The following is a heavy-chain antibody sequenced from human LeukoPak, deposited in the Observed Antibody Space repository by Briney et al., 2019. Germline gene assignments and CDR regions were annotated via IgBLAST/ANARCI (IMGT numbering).Heavy chain of an antibody. CDR2: IQPRTGDT. CDR3: ASHYGPGPV. Sequence: ASVKVSCKTSGYTFNDHHIHWVRQAPGQGLEWMGRIQPRTGDTDLAQKFQGRATITRDTSITTGYLELTSLTSDDTAVYYCASHYGPGPVWGQGTLVTVS. V-gene: IGHV1-2*06. D-gene: IGHD3-10*01. J-gene: IGHJ4*02. CDR1: GYTFNDHH.